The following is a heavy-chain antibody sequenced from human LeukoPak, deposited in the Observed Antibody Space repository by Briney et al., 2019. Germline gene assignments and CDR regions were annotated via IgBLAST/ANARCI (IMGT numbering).Heavy chain of an antibody. CDR3: ARGGIAARPSSPSLANP. Sequence: PSETLSLTCAVYGGSFSGYYWSWIRQPPGKGLEWIGEINHSGSTNYNPSLKSRVTISVDTSKNQFSLKLSSVTAADTAVYYCARGGIAARPSSPSLANPWGQGTLVTVSS. CDR2: INHSGST. CDR1: GGSFSGYY. D-gene: IGHD6-6*01. V-gene: IGHV4-34*01. J-gene: IGHJ5*02.